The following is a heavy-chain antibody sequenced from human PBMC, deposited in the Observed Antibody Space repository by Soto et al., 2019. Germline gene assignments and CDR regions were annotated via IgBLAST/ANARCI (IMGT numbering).Heavy chain of an antibody. CDR2: IYYSGST. J-gene: IGHJ6*02. V-gene: IGHV4-59*01. Sequence: SETLSLTCTVSGGSTSSYYWSWIRQPPGKGLEWIGYIYYSGSTNYNPSLKSRVTISVDTSKNQFSLKLSSVTAADTAVYYCARSSSIAARPYYYYGMDVWGQGTTVTVSS. CDR3: ARSSSIAARPYYYYGMDV. D-gene: IGHD6-6*01. CDR1: GGSTSSYY.